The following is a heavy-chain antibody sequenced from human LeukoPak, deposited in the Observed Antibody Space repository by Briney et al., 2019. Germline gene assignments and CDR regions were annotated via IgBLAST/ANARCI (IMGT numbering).Heavy chain of an antibody. D-gene: IGHD3-22*01. J-gene: IGHJ5*02. CDR3: ARLIPHYYDSSGPNWFDP. V-gene: IGHV1-69*01. CDR2: IIPIFGTA. Sequence: ASAKVSCKASGGTFSSYAISWVRQAPGQGLEWMGGIIPIFGTANYAQKFQGRVTITADESTSTAYMELSSLRSEDTAVYYCARLIPHYYDSSGPNWFDPWGQGTLVAVSS. CDR1: GGTFSSYA.